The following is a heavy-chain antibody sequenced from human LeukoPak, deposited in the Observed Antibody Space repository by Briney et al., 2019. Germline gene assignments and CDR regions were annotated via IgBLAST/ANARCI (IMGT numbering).Heavy chain of an antibody. Sequence: PGGSLRLSYAASVIVHSDYYMHWVRQAPGKGREGAAVVRNSGSNEYYVGSVKGRFTISRDKSKNTLYLQMNSLRAEDTAVYSCAKESDSGYHSEGPKNWGLGTLVTVSS. J-gene: IGHJ4*02. CDR2: VRNSGSNE. V-gene: IGHV3-30*02. CDR3: AKESDSGYHSEGPKN. D-gene: IGHD5-12*01. CDR1: VIVHSDYY.